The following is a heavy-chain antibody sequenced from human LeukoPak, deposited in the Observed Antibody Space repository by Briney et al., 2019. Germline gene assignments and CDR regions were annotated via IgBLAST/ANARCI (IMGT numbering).Heavy chain of an antibody. D-gene: IGHD5-12*01. Sequence: GGSLGSSCEAPDPGFRDYAMSWVRQAPGKGLEWASVISHNGDTTRYADSVKGRFTISRDNSKSTLYLQMNSLRAEDTAVYYCAKGGILRGYDLRGDYWGQGTLVTVSS. J-gene: IGHJ4*02. CDR3: AKGGILRGYDLRGDY. V-gene: IGHV3-23*01. CDR2: ISHNGDTT. CDR1: DPGFRDYA.